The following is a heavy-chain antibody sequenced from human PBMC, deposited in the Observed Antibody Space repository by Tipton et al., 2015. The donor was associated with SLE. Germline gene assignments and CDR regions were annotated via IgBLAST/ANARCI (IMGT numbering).Heavy chain of an antibody. Sequence: TLSLTCTVSGGSISGSSYYWGWIRQPPGKGLEWIGSIDYSGTTSYNASLESRVTVSVDTSKNQFSLRLSSVTAADTSVYYCAKVTVFGVANFGYNWFDPWGQGTLVTVAS. CDR1: GGSISGSSYY. CDR3: AKVTVFGVANFGYNWFDP. CDR2: IDYSGTT. D-gene: IGHD3-3*01. J-gene: IGHJ5*02. V-gene: IGHV4-39*02.